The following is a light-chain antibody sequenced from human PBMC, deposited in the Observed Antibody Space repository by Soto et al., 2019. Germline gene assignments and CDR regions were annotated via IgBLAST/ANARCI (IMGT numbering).Light chain of an antibody. V-gene: IGKV1-39*01. Sequence: DIQMTQSPSSLSASVGDRVTISCRASQSISNFLNWYQQKPGKAPQLLIYAASRLHSGVPPRFSGSGAGTDFTPTISSPQPEDFATYFCQQSYTTVRSFGGGTKVDIK. CDR2: AAS. J-gene: IGKJ4*01. CDR3: QQSYTTVRS. CDR1: QSISNF.